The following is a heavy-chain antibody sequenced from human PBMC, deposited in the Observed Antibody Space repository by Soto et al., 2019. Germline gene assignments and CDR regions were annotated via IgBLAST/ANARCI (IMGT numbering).Heavy chain of an antibody. CDR2: INTYNGNT. V-gene: IGHV1-18*01. CDR3: AKDGVDQTATVTGGY. D-gene: IGHD2-2*01. J-gene: IGHJ4*02. Sequence: QVHLVQSGPEVKKPGASVRVSCRASGYTFTNYGIGWVRQAPGQGLEWMGWINTYNGNTNYAQKFRGKLTMTTDTSKTTAYMELRSLKSDDTAMYYCAKDGVDQTATVTGGYWSQGTLVTVSS. CDR1: GYTFTNYG.